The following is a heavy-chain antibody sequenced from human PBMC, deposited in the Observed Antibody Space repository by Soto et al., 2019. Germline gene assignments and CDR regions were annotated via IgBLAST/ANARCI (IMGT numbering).Heavy chain of an antibody. CDR1: GYTFTSYD. D-gene: IGHD3-3*01. Sequence: ASVKVSCKASGYTFTSYDINWVRQATGQGLEWMGWMNPNSGNTGYVQKFQGRVTMTRNTSISTAYMELSSLRSEDTAVYYCARTATYYDFWSGYSNPYYYYYYMDVWG. CDR2: MNPNSGNT. V-gene: IGHV1-8*01. CDR3: ARTATYYDFWSGYSNPYYYYYYMDV. J-gene: IGHJ6*03.